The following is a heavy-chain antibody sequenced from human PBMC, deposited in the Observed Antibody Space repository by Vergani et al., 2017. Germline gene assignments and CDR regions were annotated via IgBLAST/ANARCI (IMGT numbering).Heavy chain of an antibody. CDR1: GFTFSSYG. CDR2: IWYDGSNK. Sequence: QVQLVESGGGVVQPGRSLRLSCAASGFTFSSYGMHWVRQAPGKGLEWVAVIWYDGSNKYYADSVKGRFTISRDNSKNTLYLQMNSLRAEDTAVYYCASDSATYYDFWSGYYKGRADYYYMDVWGKGP. CDR3: ASDSATYYDFWSGYYKGRADYYYMDV. J-gene: IGHJ6*03. D-gene: IGHD3-3*01. V-gene: IGHV3-33*01.